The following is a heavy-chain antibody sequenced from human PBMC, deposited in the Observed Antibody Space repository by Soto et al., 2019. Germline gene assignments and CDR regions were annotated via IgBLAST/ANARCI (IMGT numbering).Heavy chain of an antibody. J-gene: IGHJ6*02. CDR3: AREKGSPRNLFGMDG. CDR2: IYYSGST. CDR1: CGAISSGNYY. V-gene: IGHV4-31*03. Sequence: PSETLSLTCTVSCGAISSGNYYWSWIRQHPGNGLEWIGYIYYSGSTYYSPSLRSRVTISIDTSKNQFSLRLSSVTVADTAVYYCAREKGSPRNLFGMDGWGQGTTVTVSS.